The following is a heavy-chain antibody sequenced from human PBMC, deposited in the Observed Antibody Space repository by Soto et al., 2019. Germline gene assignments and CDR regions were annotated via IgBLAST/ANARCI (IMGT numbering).Heavy chain of an antibody. Sequence: QVQLVESGGGVVQPGRSLRLSCAASGFTFSSYGMHWVRQAPGKGLEWVAIISYDEINKYYADSVKGRFTISRDNYKNTLYLQMNSLRAEDTAVYYCAKSVYNWNDGFFAYWGQGTLVTVSS. CDR3: AKSVYNWNDGFFAY. J-gene: IGHJ4*02. CDR2: ISYDEINK. CDR1: GFTFSSYG. D-gene: IGHD1-1*01. V-gene: IGHV3-30*18.